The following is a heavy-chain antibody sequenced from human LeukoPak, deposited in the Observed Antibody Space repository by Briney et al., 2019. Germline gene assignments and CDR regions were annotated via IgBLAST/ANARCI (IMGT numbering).Heavy chain of an antibody. D-gene: IGHD3-22*01. CDR1: GGSISSYY. V-gene: IGHV4-59*12. J-gene: IGHJ4*02. CDR3: ARDLRGYLDY. CDR2: IYYSGST. Sequence: SETLSLTCPVSGGSISSYYWSWVRQPPGKGLQWIGHIYYSGSTNYNPSLKSRLTISVDTSKNQFSLKVSSVTAADTAVYYCARDLRGYLDYWGQGTLVTVSS.